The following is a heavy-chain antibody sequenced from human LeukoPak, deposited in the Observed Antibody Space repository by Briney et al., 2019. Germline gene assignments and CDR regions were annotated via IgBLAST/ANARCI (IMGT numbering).Heavy chain of an antibody. V-gene: IGHV3-30*02. CDR1: GFTFSNYG. D-gene: IGHD5-18*01. CDR3: AKDLGWQLWLPGYFDY. Sequence: PGGSLRLSCAASGFTFSNYGMHWVRQAPGKGLEWVAFIRYDGSNTYYADSVKGRFTFSRDNSKNTLYLQMNSLGAEDTALYYCAKDLGWQLWLPGYFDYWGQGTLVTVSS. CDR2: IRYDGSNT. J-gene: IGHJ4*02.